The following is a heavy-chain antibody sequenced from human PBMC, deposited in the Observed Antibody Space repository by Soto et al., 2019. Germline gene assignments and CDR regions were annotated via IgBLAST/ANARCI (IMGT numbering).Heavy chain of an antibody. CDR3: ARDSMDSSGWYLNFDY. CDR1: GGTFSSYA. V-gene: IGHV1-69*13. Sequence: GASVKVSCKASGGTFSSYAISWVRQAPGQGLEWMGGIIPIFGTANYAQKFQGRVTITADESTSTAYMELSSLRSEDTAVYYCARDSMDSSGWYLNFDYWGQGTLVTVSS. CDR2: IIPIFGTA. J-gene: IGHJ4*02. D-gene: IGHD6-19*01.